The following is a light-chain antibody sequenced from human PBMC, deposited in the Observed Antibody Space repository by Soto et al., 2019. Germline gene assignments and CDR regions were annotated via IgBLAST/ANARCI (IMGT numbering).Light chain of an antibody. CDR1: LTISSN. V-gene: IGKV1-39*01. Sequence: DIQMTQSPSSLSASIGDRVTITCRASLTISSNLNWYQQKPGKAPQLLIYAASSVPSGVPPRFSGRGSGTEFTLTVSSLQSEDFATYYCLQTYSVPWTFGHGTKVEIK. CDR3: LQTYSVPWT. J-gene: IGKJ1*01. CDR2: AAS.